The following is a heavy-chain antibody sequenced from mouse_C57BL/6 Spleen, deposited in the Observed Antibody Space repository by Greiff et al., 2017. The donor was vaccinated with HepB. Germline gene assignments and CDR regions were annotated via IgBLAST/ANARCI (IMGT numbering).Heavy chain of an antibody. CDR3: AKEYYYGRGWYFDV. CDR2: ISYDGSN. J-gene: IGHJ1*03. V-gene: IGHV3-6*01. D-gene: IGHD1-1*01. CDR1: GYSITSGYY. Sequence: ESGPGLVKPSQSLSLTCSVTGYSITSGYYWYWIRQFPGNELEWMGYISYDGSNNYNQSLKHRIPITRDTSKNQFFLKLNSVTTEDTATYYCAKEYYYGRGWYFDVWGTGTTVTVSS.